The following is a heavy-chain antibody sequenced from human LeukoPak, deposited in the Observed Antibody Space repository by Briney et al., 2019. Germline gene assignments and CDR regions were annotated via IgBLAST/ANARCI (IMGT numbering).Heavy chain of an antibody. J-gene: IGHJ6*02. CDR2: INHSGST. CDR3: ARGRYDFWSGYQAYYGMDV. CDR1: GGSISSYY. D-gene: IGHD3-3*01. V-gene: IGHV4-34*01. Sequence: PSETLSLTCTVSGGSISSYYWSWIRQPPGKGLEWIGEINHSGSTNYNPSLKSRVTISVDTSKNQFSLKLSSVTAADTAVYSCARGRYDFWSGYQAYYGMDVWGQGTTVTVSS.